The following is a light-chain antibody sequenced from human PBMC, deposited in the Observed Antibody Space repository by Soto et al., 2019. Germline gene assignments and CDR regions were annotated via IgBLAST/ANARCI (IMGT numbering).Light chain of an antibody. Sequence: ELVLTQSPGTLSLSPGERATLSCRASQSVSSSYLAWYQQKPGQAPRLLIYGASNRATGIPDRFSGSGSGTDFTLTISILEPEDFAVYFCQQYGSSPPFTFGQGTKVEIK. V-gene: IGKV3-20*01. J-gene: IGKJ2*01. CDR3: QQYGSSPPFT. CDR2: GAS. CDR1: QSVSSSY.